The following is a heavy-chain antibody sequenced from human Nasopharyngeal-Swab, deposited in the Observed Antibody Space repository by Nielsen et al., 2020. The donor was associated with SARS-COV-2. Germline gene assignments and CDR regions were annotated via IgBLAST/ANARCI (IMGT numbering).Heavy chain of an antibody. CDR2: ISPKSGTT. Sequence: ASVNVSCKASGYTFTTYDIIWVRQAVGQGLEWMGWISPKSGTTGYAQKFRGRVTMTRDTSISTAYMELTSLRKEDTAVYFCARGSSGWYETFDIWGQGTLVTVSA. D-gene: IGHD6-19*01. CDR3: ARGSSGWYETFDI. J-gene: IGHJ4*02. V-gene: IGHV1-8*01. CDR1: GYTFTTYD.